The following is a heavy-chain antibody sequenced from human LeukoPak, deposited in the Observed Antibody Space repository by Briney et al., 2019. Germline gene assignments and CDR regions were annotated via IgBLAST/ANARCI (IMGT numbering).Heavy chain of an antibody. Sequence: ASVKVSCKASGYTFTSYYMHWVRQAPGQGLEWMGWISTQSGNTNYAQKVQGRLTLTTDRSTNTAYMELRSPRSDDTAVYYCARGAYGDKWGQGTMVTVSS. CDR3: ARGAYGDK. V-gene: IGHV1-18*04. J-gene: IGHJ4*02. D-gene: IGHD4-17*01. CDR2: ISTQSGNT. CDR1: GYTFTSYY.